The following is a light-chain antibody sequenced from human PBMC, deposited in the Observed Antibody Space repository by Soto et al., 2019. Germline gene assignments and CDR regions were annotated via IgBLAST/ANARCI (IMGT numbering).Light chain of an antibody. V-gene: IGKV3-20*01. Sequence: EVVFTQFPGTLSLSPGERATLSCRASQSVGSNYLAWYQQRPGQPPNLLIFGASHRAPDIPDRFSGSGSGTDFTLTISRLEPEDFAVYYCQQYGSSIPTFGQGTKVDI. CDR3: QQYGSSIPT. CDR2: GAS. J-gene: IGKJ1*01. CDR1: QSVGSNY.